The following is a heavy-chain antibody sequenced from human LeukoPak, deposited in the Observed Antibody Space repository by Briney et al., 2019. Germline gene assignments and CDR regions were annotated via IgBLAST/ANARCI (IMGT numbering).Heavy chain of an antibody. J-gene: IGHJ4*02. V-gene: IGHV4-38-2*01. CDR3: AGYPRYYFDDGADDY. Sequence: PSETLSLTCAVSGYSINSGYCWGWIRQPPGKGLEWIGFIYDSGNTNYNPSLKSRVTISLDTSKNQYSLNLSSVTAADTAVYYCAGYPRYYFDDGADDYWGQGTLVTVSS. CDR1: GYSINSGYC. D-gene: IGHD3-22*01. CDR2: IYDSGNT.